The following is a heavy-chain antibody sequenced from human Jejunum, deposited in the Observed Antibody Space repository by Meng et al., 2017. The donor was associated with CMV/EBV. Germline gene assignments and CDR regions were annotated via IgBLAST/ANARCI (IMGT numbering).Heavy chain of an antibody. CDR3: ARGIVGTTIDL. D-gene: IGHD1-26*01. V-gene: IGHV1-18*04. J-gene: IGHJ5*02. CDR2: ISTYNGKT. CDR1: GYAFTGYD. Sequence: QVQWVKSGGEVKKPGASVKVSCKASGYAFTGYDIHWLRQAPGQGLEWMGWISTYNGKTNFAQKLLGRVTMTTDTSTNTAYMELRSLRSDDTAIYYCARGIVGTTIDLWGRGTLVTVSS.